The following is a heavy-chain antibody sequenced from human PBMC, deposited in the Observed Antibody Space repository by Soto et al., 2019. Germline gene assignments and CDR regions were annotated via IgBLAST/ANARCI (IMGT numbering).Heavy chain of an antibody. CDR3: ARDLNGGYVGNYYYYGMDV. J-gene: IGHJ6*02. V-gene: IGHV1-69*13. Sequence: SVKVSCKASGGTFSSYAISWVRQAPGQGLEWMGGIIPIFGTANYAQKFQGRVTITADESTSTAYMELSSLRSEDTAVYYCARDLNGGYVGNYYYYGMDVWGQGTTVTVSS. D-gene: IGHD5-12*01. CDR1: GGTFSSYA. CDR2: IIPIFGTA.